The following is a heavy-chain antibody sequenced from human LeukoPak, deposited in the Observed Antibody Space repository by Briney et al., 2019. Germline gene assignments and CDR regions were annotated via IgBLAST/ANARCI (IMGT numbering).Heavy chain of an antibody. CDR1: GGSINNYY. CDR3: ARDPAVPAAAAPYYYYGMDV. CDR2: IYYSGST. V-gene: IGHV4-59*01. Sequence: SETLSLTCTVSGGSINNYYWSWIRQPPGKGLEWIGYIYYSGSTNYNPSLKSRVTISVATSKNQFSLKLSSVTAADTAVYYCARDPAVPAAAAPYYYYGMDVWGQGTTVTVSS. D-gene: IGHD6-13*01. J-gene: IGHJ6*02.